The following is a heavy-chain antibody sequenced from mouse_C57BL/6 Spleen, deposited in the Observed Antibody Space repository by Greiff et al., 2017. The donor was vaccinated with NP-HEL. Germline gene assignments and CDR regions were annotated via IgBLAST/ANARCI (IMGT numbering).Heavy chain of an antibody. V-gene: IGHV1-39*01. J-gene: IGHJ2*01. CDR2: IHPNYGTT. CDR1: GYSFTDYN. CDR3: AREDYGSLDY. Sequence: VQLKESGPELVKPGASVKISCKASGYSFTDYNMNWVKQSHGKSLEWIGVIHPNYGTTSYNQKFKGKATLTVDQSSSTAYMQLNSLTSEDSAVYYCAREDYGSLDYWGQGTTLTVSS. D-gene: IGHD1-1*01.